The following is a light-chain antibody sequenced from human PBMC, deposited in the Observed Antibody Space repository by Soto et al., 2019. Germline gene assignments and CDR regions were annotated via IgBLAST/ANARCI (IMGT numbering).Light chain of an antibody. CDR2: AAS. J-gene: IGKJ1*01. V-gene: IGKV1-9*01. CDR3: QQNYRATPWT. CDR1: QGISNH. Sequence: TQLTQSPSSLSASVGDRVTITCRASQGISNHLAWYQQEPGKAPKLLIYAASTLQSGVPPRISGSGSGTDFTLTISSLQPDDFATYYCQQNYRATPWTFGQGTKVDIK.